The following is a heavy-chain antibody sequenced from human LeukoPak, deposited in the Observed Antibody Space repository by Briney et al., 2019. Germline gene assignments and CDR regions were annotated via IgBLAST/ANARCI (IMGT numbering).Heavy chain of an antibody. J-gene: IGHJ5*02. CDR1: GGSISGYY. CDR3: ARGGTAGTLWDWFDP. CDR2: INHSGSS. Sequence: SETLSLTCTVSGGSISGYYWTWIRQPPGKGLEWIGEINHSGSSKYNPSLKSRVTIAVDTSKKQFSLKLSSVTAADTAVYYCARGGTAGTLWDWFDPWGQGTLVTVSS. D-gene: IGHD1-1*01. V-gene: IGHV4-34*01.